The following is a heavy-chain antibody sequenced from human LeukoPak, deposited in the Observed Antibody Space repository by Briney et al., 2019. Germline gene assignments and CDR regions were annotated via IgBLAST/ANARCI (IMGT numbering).Heavy chain of an antibody. J-gene: IGHJ5*02. Sequence: GSLRLSCVASGFTFSSYSMKWVRQPPGKGLEWIGEINHSGSTNYNPSLKSRVTISVDTSKNQFSLKLSSVTAADTAVYYCATKMATIHSNWFDPWGQGTLVTVSS. D-gene: IGHD5-24*01. CDR1: GFTFSSYS. CDR2: INHSGST. V-gene: IGHV4-34*08. CDR3: ATKMATIHSNWFDP.